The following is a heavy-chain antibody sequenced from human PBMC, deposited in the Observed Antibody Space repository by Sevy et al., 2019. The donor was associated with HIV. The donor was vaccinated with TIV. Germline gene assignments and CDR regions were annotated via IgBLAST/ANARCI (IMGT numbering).Heavy chain of an antibody. J-gene: IGHJ4*01. V-gene: IGHV1-18*01. Sequence: ASVKVSCKASDYTFNSYGISWVRQAPGQGLEWMGWISAYNGNTNYAQKLQGRVTMTTDTFTSTAYMELRSLRSDDTAVYYCARHRGVVAAFDYWGHGTLVTVSS. CDR1: DYTFNSYG. CDR3: ARHRGVVAAFDY. D-gene: IGHD2-15*01. CDR2: ISAYNGNT.